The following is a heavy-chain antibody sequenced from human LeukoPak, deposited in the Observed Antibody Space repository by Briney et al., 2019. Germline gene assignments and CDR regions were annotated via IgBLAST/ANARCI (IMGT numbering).Heavy chain of an antibody. J-gene: IGHJ4*02. CDR1: GFTFSSYW. Sequence: GGSLRLSCAGSGFTFSSYWMHWVRQAPGKGLVWVSRINTDGTTTNYADSVKGRFTISRDNAENTLYLQMNSLRAEDTAVYYCARGDYGYSPLDYWGQGTLVTVSP. CDR3: ARGDYGYSPLDY. D-gene: IGHD5-18*01. CDR2: INTDGTTT. V-gene: IGHV3-74*01.